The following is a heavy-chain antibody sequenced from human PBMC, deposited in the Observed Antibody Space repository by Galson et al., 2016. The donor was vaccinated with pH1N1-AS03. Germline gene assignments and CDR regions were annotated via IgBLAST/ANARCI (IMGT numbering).Heavy chain of an antibody. J-gene: IGHJ6*02. CDR3: AKDGGLPWTYYYSLDV. CDR1: GFPFTNNG. Sequence: SLRLSCAASGFPFTNNGMHWVRQAPGKGLEWVAFVRYDGNIAYNVDSVKGRFTIFKDNSKSTLYLQMTSLTPEDTALYFCAKDGGLPWTYYYSLDVGGQGTMVTVSS. D-gene: IGHD3/OR15-3a*01. CDR2: VRYDGNIA. V-gene: IGHV3-30*02.